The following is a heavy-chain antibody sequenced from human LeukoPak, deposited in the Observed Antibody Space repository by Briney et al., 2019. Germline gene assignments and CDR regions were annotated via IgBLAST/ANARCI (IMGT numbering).Heavy chain of an antibody. J-gene: IGHJ6*02. V-gene: IGHV3-9*01. Sequence: LSGGSLRLSCAASGFTFDDYVMHWVRQAPGKGLEWVSGISWNSGSIGYADSVKGRFTISRDNAKNSLYLQMNSLRAEDTALYYCAKDISRYCSGGSCFYGMDVWGQGTTVTVSS. CDR3: AKDISRYCSGGSCFYGMDV. D-gene: IGHD2-15*01. CDR1: GFTFDDYV. CDR2: ISWNSGSI.